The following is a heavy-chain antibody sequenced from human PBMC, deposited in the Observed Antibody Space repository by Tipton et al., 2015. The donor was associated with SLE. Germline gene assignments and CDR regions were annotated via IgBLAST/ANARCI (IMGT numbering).Heavy chain of an antibody. D-gene: IGHD3-3*01. CDR3: ASQGREFWSGYYDYYYYYMDV. CDR1: GGSISSYY. CDR2: IYYSGST. J-gene: IGHJ6*03. Sequence: LRLSCTVSGGSISSYYWSWIRQSPGKGLEWIGYIYYSGSTNYNPSLKSRVTISVDTSKNQFSLKLSSMTAADTAVYYCASQGREFWSGYYDYYYYYMDVWGKGTTVTVSS. V-gene: IGHV4-59*08.